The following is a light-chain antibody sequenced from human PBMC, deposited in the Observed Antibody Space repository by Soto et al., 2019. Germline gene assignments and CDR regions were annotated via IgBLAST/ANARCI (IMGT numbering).Light chain of an antibody. CDR3: QQYDTFPVT. V-gene: IGKV1-33*01. Sequence: DIQMTQSPSSLSASVGDRVTITCQAIQDINSYLSWYQQRPGKAPKLLIYDAFTLETGVPSRFSGSGSGTDFIFTISSLQPEDFATYYCQQYDTFPVTFGQGTRLEIK. CDR1: QDINSY. CDR2: DAF. J-gene: IGKJ5*01.